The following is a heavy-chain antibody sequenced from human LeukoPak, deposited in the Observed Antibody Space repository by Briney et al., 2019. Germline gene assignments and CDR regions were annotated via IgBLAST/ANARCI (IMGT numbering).Heavy chain of an antibody. CDR3: ARAATTGVFYFDF. CDR1: AFTFTAYS. D-gene: IGHD1-1*01. Sequence: ASVKVSCTASAFTFTAYSMHWMRQAPGHGLEWMGYINPYTDGTDYAQKFQGRVTMDSDTSITPAYMDLSRLRSDDTAVYFCARAATTGVFYFDFWGQGTLVTVSS. V-gene: IGHV1-2*02. J-gene: IGHJ4*01. CDR2: INPYTDGT.